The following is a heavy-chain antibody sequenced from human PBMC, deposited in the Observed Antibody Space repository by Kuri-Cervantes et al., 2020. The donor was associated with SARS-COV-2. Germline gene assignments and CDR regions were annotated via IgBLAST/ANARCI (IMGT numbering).Heavy chain of an antibody. CDR2: ISASGEII. CDR3: AKDLGGYDRGAFDI. Sequence: GESLKISCAASGFTISDYYMTWIRQTPGKGLEWVSYISASGEIIYYADSVKGRFTISRDIAKNSLYLHMNTLRAEDTAVYYCAKDLGGYDRGAFDIWGQGTMVTVSS. V-gene: IGHV3-11*04. CDR1: GFTISDYY. D-gene: IGHD5-12*01. J-gene: IGHJ3*02.